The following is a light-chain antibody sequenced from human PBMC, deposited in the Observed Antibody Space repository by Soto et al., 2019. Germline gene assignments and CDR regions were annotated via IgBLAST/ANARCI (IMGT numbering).Light chain of an antibody. CDR1: SSDVGYYDS. V-gene: IGLV2-8*01. J-gene: IGLJ2*01. CDR3: SSYAGRNNVI. CDR2: AVS. Sequence: QSALTQPPSASGSPGQSVTISCTGTSSDVGYYDSVSWYQQHPGKAPKLIISAVSRRPSGVPERFSGSKSGNTASLTVSGLQAEDEADYYCSSYAGRNNVIFGGGTKLTVL.